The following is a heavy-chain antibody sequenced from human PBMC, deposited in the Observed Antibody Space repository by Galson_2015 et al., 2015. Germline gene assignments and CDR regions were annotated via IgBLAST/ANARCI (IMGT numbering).Heavy chain of an antibody. CDR2: VYSAGST. V-gene: IGHV3-53*01. D-gene: IGHD6-19*01. J-gene: IGHJ4*02. CDR3: ARGHSGWYFDY. Sequence: SVVYSAGSTYYADSVKGRFTISRDISKNTLYLQMNSLRAEDTAVYYCARGHSGWYFDYWGQGTLVTVSS.